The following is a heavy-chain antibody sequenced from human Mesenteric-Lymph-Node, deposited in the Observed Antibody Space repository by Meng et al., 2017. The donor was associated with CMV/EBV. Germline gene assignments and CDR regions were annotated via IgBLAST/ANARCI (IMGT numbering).Heavy chain of an antibody. CDR3: ARVNLEMATVGYFDY. CDR1: GFTFTMYS. Sequence: GGSLRLSCAVSGFTFTMYSMNWVRQAPGKGLEWVASISSVSSFIYYADSVKGRFTVSRDNAKNSLYLEMNSLRAEDTAVYYCARVNLEMATVGYFDYWGQGTLVTVSS. V-gene: IGHV3-21*06. D-gene: IGHD5-24*01. CDR2: ISSVSSFI. J-gene: IGHJ4*02.